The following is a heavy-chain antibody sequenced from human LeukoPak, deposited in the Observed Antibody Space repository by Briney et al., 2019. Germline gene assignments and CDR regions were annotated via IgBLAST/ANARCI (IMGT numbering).Heavy chain of an antibody. D-gene: IGHD3-9*01. CDR3: ARAAIFFGQYYYMDV. J-gene: IGHJ6*03. Sequence: ASVKVSCKASGYTFTSYDINWVRQATGQGLEWMGWMNPNSGNTGYAQKFQGRVTMTRNTSISTAYMELSSLRSEDTAVYYCARAAIFFGQYYYMDVWGKGTTVTISS. CDR1: GYTFTSYD. CDR2: MNPNSGNT. V-gene: IGHV1-8*01.